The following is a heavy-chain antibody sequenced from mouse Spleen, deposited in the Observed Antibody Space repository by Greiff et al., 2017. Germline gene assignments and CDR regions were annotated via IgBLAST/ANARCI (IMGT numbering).Heavy chain of an antibody. Sequence: EVQLVESGGGLVQPGGSLRLSCATSGFTFTDYYMSWVRQPPGKALEWLGFIRNKANGYTTEYSASVKGRFTISRDNSQSILYLQMNTLRAEDSATYYCAREAGTSGFAYWGQGTLVTVSA. CDR2: IRNKANGYTT. CDR3: AREAGTSGFAY. D-gene: IGHD4-1*01. CDR1: GFTFTDYY. J-gene: IGHJ3*01. V-gene: IGHV7-3*02.